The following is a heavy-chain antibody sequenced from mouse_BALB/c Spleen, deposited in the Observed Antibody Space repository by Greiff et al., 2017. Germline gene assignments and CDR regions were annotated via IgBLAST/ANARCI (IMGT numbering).Heavy chain of an antibody. CDR1: GFNIKDYY. D-gene: IGHD2-2*01. CDR3: NVYYGYDYYAMDY. CDR2: IDPENGDT. V-gene: IGHV14-4*02. J-gene: IGHJ4*01. Sequence: EVQLQQSGAELVRSGASVKLSCTASGFNIKDYYMHWVKQRPEQGLEWIGWIDPENGDTEYAPKFQGKATMTADTSSNTAYLQLSSLTSEDTAVYYCNVYYGYDYYAMDYWGQGTSVTVSS.